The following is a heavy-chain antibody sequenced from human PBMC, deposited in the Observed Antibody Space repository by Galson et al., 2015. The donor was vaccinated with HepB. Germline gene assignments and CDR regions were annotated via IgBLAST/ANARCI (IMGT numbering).Heavy chain of an antibody. CDR3: AKGRGYVGTHDY. CDR1: GFTFSSYA. J-gene: IGHJ4*02. Sequence: SLRLSCAASGFTFSSYAMSWVRQAPGKGLEWVSAISGSGGSTYYADSVKGRFTISRDNSKTKLYLQMNSQRAEDTAVDYCAKGRGYVGTHDYWGQGTLVTVSS. CDR2: ISGSGGST. D-gene: IGHD5-12*01. V-gene: IGHV3-23*01.